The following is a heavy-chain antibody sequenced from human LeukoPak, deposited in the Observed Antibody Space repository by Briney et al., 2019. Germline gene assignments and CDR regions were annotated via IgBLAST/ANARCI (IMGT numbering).Heavy chain of an antibody. V-gene: IGHV3-73*01. Sequence: GGSLRLTCAASGFTFSGSAMHWVRQASGKGLEWVGRIRSKANSYATAYAASVKGRFTISRDDSKNTAYLQMNSLKTEDTAVYYCTRGSGSFDPWGQGTLVTVSS. CDR3: TRGSGSFDP. CDR2: IRSKANSYAT. D-gene: IGHD3-10*01. CDR1: GFTFSGSA. J-gene: IGHJ5*02.